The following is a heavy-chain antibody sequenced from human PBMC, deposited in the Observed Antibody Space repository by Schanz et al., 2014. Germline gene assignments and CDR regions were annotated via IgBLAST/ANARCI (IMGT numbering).Heavy chain of an antibody. Sequence: QVQLVQSGAEVKKPGASVKVSCKASGYTFTSYSIHWVRQAPGQGPQWMGRISPLLGVANYAQEFQGRLTITADTSTSTAYMELSSLRSEDTALYYCARGGVEMATIRDAFDLWGQGTMVTVS. V-gene: IGHV1-69*04. CDR1: GYTFTSYS. J-gene: IGHJ3*01. D-gene: IGHD3-10*01. CDR2: ISPLLGVA. CDR3: ARGGVEMATIRDAFDL.